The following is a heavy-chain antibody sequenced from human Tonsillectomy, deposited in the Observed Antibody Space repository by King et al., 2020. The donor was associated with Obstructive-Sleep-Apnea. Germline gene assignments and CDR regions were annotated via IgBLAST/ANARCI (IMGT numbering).Heavy chain of an antibody. Sequence: VQLVESGGGLVQPGGSLRLSCAASGLTFSTYAICWVRQAPGKGLEWVSAISGGGDSTYYADSVTGRFTISRDNSKNTVYLQMNSLRAEDTALYYCANLYGNNSLDYWGQGTLVSVSS. J-gene: IGHJ4*02. CDR1: GLTFSTYA. V-gene: IGHV3-23*04. D-gene: IGHD4-23*01. CDR3: ANLYGNNSLDY. CDR2: ISGGGDST.